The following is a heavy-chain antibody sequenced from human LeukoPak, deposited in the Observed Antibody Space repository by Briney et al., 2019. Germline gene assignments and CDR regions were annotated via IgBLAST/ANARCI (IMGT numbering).Heavy chain of an antibody. D-gene: IGHD6-6*01. Sequence: PGGSLRLSCAASGFTFSSYGMHWVRQAPGKGLEWVAVIWYDGSNKYYADSVKGRFTISRDNSKNTLYLQMNSLRAEDMAVYYCARSSYSSSSSVWGQGTMVTVSS. V-gene: IGHV3-33*01. CDR3: ARSSYSSSSSV. CDR2: IWYDGSNK. CDR1: GFTFSSYG. J-gene: IGHJ3*01.